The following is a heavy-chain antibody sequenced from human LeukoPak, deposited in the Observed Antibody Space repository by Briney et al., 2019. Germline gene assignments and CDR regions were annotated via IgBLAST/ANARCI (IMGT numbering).Heavy chain of an antibody. J-gene: IGHJ6*02. D-gene: IGHD6-13*01. CDR1: GGTFSSYA. Sequence: SVKVTCKASGGTFSSYAISWVRQAPGQGLEWMGRIIPIFGIANYAQKFQGRVTITADKSTSTAYMELSSLRSEDTAVYYCASAAAYKSRYYYYGMDVWGQGTTVTVSS. CDR3: ASAAAYKSRYYYYGMDV. CDR2: IIPIFGIA. V-gene: IGHV1-69*04.